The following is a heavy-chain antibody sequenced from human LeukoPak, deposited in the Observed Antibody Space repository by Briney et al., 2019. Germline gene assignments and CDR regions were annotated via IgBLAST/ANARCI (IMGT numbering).Heavy chain of an antibody. J-gene: IGHJ6*02. CDR3: ARGVEVGAPYYYGMDV. CDR2: IYYSGST. Sequence: SETLSLTCTVSGGSISSYYWSWIRQPPGKGLEWIGYIYYSGSTNYNPSLKSRVTMSVDTSKKQFSLKLTSVTAADTAVYYCARGVEVGAPYYYGMDVWGQGTTVTVSS. CDR1: GGSISSYY. V-gene: IGHV4-59*01. D-gene: IGHD1-26*01.